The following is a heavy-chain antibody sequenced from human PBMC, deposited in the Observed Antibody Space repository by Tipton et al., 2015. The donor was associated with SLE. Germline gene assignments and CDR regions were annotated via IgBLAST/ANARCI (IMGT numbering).Heavy chain of an antibody. CDR3: ARGRVGAGAYSSSWGGFFQH. CDR1: GGSISSYY. J-gene: IGHJ1*01. Sequence: TLSLTCTVSGGSISSYYWSWIRQPPGKGLEWIGEINHSGSTNYNPSLKSRVTISVDTSKNQFSLKLSSVTAADTAVYYCARGRVGAGAYSSSWGGFFQHWGQGTLVTVSS. CDR2: INHSGST. D-gene: IGHD6-13*01. V-gene: IGHV4-34*01.